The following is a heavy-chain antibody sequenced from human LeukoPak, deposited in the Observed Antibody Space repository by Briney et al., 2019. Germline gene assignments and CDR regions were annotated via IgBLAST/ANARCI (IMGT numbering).Heavy chain of an antibody. V-gene: IGHV3-30*18. J-gene: IGHJ4*02. CDR2: ISYDGSNK. D-gene: IGHD3-22*01. Sequence: PGGSLRLSCAASGFTFSDCHIHWVRQAPGKGLEWVAVISYDGSNKYYADSVKGRFTISRDNSKNTLYLQMNSLRAEDTAVYYCAKGYYDSSGYYDYWGQGTLVTVSS. CDR1: GFTFSDCH. CDR3: AKGYYDSSGYYDY.